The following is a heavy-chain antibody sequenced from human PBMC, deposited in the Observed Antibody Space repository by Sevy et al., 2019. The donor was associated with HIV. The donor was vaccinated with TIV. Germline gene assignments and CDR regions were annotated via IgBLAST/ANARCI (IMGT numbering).Heavy chain of an antibody. D-gene: IGHD2-15*01. CDR2: IKSKTDGGTT. Sequence: GGSLRLSCAASGFTFSNAWMSWVRQAPGKGLEWVGRIKSKTDGGTTDYAAPVKGRFTISRDDSKNTLYLQMNSLKTEDTAVYYCTTIDCSGGSCYYYYYMDVWGKGTTVTVSS. J-gene: IGHJ6*03. CDR3: TTIDCSGGSCYYYYYMDV. V-gene: IGHV3-15*01. CDR1: GFTFSNAW.